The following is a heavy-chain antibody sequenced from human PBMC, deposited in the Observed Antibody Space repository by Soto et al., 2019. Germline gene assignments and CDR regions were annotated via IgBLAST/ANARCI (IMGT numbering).Heavy chain of an antibody. CDR1: GDSISSYY. D-gene: IGHD6-13*01. CDR2: VYYSGSP. J-gene: IGHJ4*02. CDR3: ARGRQLEYYFDY. V-gene: IGHV4-59*12. Sequence: QVQLQESGPGLVKPSETLSLTCTVSGDSISSYYWTWIRQPPGKGLEWIGYVYYSGSPSYNPSLKSRVTISVDVSKKQFSLKVNSVTAADTAVYYCARGRQLEYYFDYWGQGTLVTVSS.